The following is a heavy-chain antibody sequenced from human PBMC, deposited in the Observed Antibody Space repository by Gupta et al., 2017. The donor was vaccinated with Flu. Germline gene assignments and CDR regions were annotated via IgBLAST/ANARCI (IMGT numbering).Heavy chain of an antibody. Sequence: EVQLVESGGGLVQPGGSLRLSCAASGFTFSDHYMDWVRQAPGKGLEWVGRTRNKANRDTTEYAASVKGRFTISRDDSKKSLDLQMNSLKTEDTAGYDCASGDTRDWGQGPLVTVSS. CDR2: TRNKANRDTT. D-gene: IGHD7-27*01. J-gene: IGHJ4*02. CDR1: GFTFSDHY. CDR3: ASGDTRD. V-gene: IGHV3-72*01.